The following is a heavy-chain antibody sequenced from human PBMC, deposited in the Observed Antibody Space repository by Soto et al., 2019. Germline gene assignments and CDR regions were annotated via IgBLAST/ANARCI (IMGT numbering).Heavy chain of an antibody. CDR1: GFTFITYW. Sequence: GGSLRLSCVASGFTFITYWMTWVRQAPGKGLEWVANIKEDGGEKYYVDSVRGRFTISRDNAKNSLYLQMNSLRAEDTAVYYCARGGYSGYVIYWGQGTLVTVSS. CDR3: ARGGYSGYVIY. V-gene: IGHV3-7*03. CDR2: IKEDGGEK. D-gene: IGHD5-12*01. J-gene: IGHJ4*02.